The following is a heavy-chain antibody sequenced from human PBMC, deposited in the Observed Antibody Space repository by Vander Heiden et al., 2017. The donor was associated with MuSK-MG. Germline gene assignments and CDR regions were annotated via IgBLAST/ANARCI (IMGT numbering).Heavy chain of an antibody. D-gene: IGHD2-2*01. CDR3: ARGGSEYCSSTSCYGDWFDP. J-gene: IGHJ5*02. CDR1: GGSISSSNW. V-gene: IGHV4-4*02. Sequence: QVQLQESGPGLVKPSGTLSLTCAVSGGSISSSNWWSWVRQPPGKGLEWMGEIYQSGSTNYNPSHKSRVTISVDKSKNQFSLKLSSVTAADTAVYYCARGGSEYCSSTSCYGDWFDPWGQGTLVTVSS. CDR2: IYQSGST.